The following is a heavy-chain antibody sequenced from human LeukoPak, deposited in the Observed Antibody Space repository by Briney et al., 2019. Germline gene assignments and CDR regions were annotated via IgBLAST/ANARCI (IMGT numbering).Heavy chain of an antibody. CDR3: ARRWPHSSGYYLFDY. J-gene: IGHJ4*02. D-gene: IGHD3-22*01. Sequence: SVKVSCKASGGMFSSHGLSWVRQAPGQGLEWMGGIIPIFGTTNYAQNFQGRVTITMDESTSTAYMELSSLRPDDTAVYYCARRWPHSSGYYLFDYWGQGTLVTVSS. CDR2: IIPIFGTT. V-gene: IGHV1-69*05. CDR1: GGMFSSHG.